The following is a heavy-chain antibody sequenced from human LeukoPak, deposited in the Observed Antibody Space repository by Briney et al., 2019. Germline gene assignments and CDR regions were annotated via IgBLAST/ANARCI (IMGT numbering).Heavy chain of an antibody. CDR2: IYYSGST. CDR3: ATTTAEVYYFDY. D-gene: IGHD4-17*01. CDR1: GGSISSYY. V-gene: IGHV4-59*12. Sequence: SETLSLTCTVSGGSISSYYWSWIRQPPGKGLEWIGYIYYSGSTNYNPSLKSRVTISVDTSKNQFSLKLSSVTAADTAVYYCATTTAEVYYFDYWGQGTLVTVSS. J-gene: IGHJ4*02.